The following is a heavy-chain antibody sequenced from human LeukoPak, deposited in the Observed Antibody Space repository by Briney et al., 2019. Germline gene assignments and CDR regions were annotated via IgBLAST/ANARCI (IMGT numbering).Heavy chain of an antibody. Sequence: GGSLRLSCAASGFTFSSYSMNWVRQAPGKGLEWVSSIGSSSSYIYYADSVKGRFTISRDNAKNSLYLQMNSLRAEDTAVYYCARVSGSGSYDYWGQGTLVTVSS. CDR2: IGSSSSYI. V-gene: IGHV3-21*01. J-gene: IGHJ4*02. D-gene: IGHD3-10*01. CDR3: ARVSGSGSYDY. CDR1: GFTFSSYS.